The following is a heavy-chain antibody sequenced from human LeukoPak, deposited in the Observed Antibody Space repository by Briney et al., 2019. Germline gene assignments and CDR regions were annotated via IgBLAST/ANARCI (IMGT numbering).Heavy chain of an antibody. CDR3: ARVTTPSVRSGYHFDY. J-gene: IGHJ4*02. V-gene: IGHV4-39*07. CDR2: IYYSGST. Sequence: SETLSLTCTVSGGSISSSSYYWGWTRQPPGKGLEWIGSIYYSGSTYYNPSLKSRVTMSVDKSKNQFSLKLSSVTAADTAVYYCARVTTPSVRSGYHFDYWGQGTLVTVSS. CDR1: GGSISSSSYY. D-gene: IGHD3-22*01.